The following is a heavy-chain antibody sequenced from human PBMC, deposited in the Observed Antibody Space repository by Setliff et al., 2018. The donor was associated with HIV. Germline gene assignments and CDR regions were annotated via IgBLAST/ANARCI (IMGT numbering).Heavy chain of an antibody. Sequence: PSETLSLTCTVSGGSFSSSTYSWGWIRQPPGLGLEWIGSIHSSGTTDYNPSLKGRVAMSVDTSRSQFSLKLTSVTAADTAVYYCARGLPKKPSTVTNYWYFDLWGRGTLVTVSS. D-gene: IGHD4-17*01. CDR1: GGSFSSSTYS. J-gene: IGHJ2*01. V-gene: IGHV4-39*01. CDR2: IHSSGTT. CDR3: ARGLPKKPSTVTNYWYFDL.